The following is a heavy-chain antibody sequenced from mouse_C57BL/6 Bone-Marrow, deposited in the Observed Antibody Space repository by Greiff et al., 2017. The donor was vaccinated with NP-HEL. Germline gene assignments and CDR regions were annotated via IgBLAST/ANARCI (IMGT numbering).Heavy chain of an antibody. CDR2: IDPSDSYT. J-gene: IGHJ1*03. CDR1: GYTFTSYW. CDR3: ARRPLGGSSYFDV. Sequence: VQLQQSGAELVRPGTSVKLSCKASGYTFTSYWMHWVKQRPGQGLEWIGVIDPSDSYTNYNQKFKGKATLTVDTSSSTAYMQLSSLTSEDSAVYYCARRPLGGSSYFDVWGTGTTVTVSS. D-gene: IGHD1-1*01. V-gene: IGHV1-59*01.